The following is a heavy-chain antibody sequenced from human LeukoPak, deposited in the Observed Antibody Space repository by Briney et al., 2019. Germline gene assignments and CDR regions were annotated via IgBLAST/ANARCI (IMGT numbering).Heavy chain of an antibody. V-gene: IGHV4-59*08. J-gene: IGHJ4*01. CDR1: GGSISSYY. Sequence: SETLSLTCTVSGGSISSYYWSWIRQPPGKGLEWIGYIYYSGSTNYNTSHKSRVTISVDTSKSQFSLKLSSVTAADTAVYYCARHMGLGYTYFYPYFDYWGQGTLVTVSS. D-gene: IGHD1-1*01. CDR3: ARHMGLGYTYFYPYFDY. CDR2: IYYSGST.